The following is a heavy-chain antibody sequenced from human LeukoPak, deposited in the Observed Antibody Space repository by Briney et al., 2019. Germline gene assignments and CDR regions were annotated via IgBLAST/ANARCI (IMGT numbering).Heavy chain of an antibody. V-gene: IGHV3-30*18. J-gene: IGHJ3*02. Sequence: GGSLRLSCAASGFTFSSYGMHWVRQAPGKGLEWVAVTSYDGSNKYYADSVKGRFTISRDNSKNTLYLQMNSLRAEDTAVYYCAKDIRAYDSSGYSAFDIWGQGTMVTVSS. CDR3: AKDIRAYDSSGYSAFDI. CDR2: TSYDGSNK. D-gene: IGHD3-22*01. CDR1: GFTFSSYG.